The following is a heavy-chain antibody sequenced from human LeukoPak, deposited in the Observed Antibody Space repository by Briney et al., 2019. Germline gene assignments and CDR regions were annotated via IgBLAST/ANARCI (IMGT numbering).Heavy chain of an antibody. CDR1: GFTFSSYA. D-gene: IGHD5-18*01. J-gene: IGHJ4*02. CDR3: ARDQGYSYGRFFDY. CDR2: ISYDGSNK. Sequence: PGGSLRLSCAASGFTFSSYAMHWVRQAPGKGLEWVAVISYDGSNKYYADSVKGRFTISRDNSKNTLYLQMNSLRAEDTAVYYCARDQGYSYGRFFDYWGQGTLVTVSS. V-gene: IGHV3-30*04.